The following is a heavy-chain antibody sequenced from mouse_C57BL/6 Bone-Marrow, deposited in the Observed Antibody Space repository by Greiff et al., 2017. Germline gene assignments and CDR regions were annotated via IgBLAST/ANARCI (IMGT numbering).Heavy chain of an antibody. D-gene: IGHD4-1*01. V-gene: IGHV10-1*01. CDR2: IRSRSNNYAT. Sequence: EVKLVESGGGLVQPKGSLKLSCAASGFSFNTYAMNWVRQAPGKGLEWVARIRSRSNNYATYYADSGKDRFTISRDDSESMLYLQMNTLKTEAAAMEYCVRQGLGRELAYWGQGTLVTVSA. CDR3: VRQGLGRELAY. J-gene: IGHJ3*01. CDR1: GFSFNTYA.